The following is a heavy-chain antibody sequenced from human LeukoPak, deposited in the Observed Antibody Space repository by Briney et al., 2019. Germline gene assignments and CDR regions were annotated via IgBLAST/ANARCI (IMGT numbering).Heavy chain of an antibody. CDR2: IYYSGST. CDR3: ARDGGYGGYDDY. CDR1: GGSISSYY. J-gene: IGHJ4*02. D-gene: IGHD5-12*01. Sequence: SETLSLTCTVSGGSISSYYWSWIRQPPGKGLEWVGTIYYSGSTYYNPSLKSRVTISVDTSKNQFSLKLNSVTAADTAVYYCARDGGYGGYDDYWGQGNLVTVSS. V-gene: IGHV4-59*12.